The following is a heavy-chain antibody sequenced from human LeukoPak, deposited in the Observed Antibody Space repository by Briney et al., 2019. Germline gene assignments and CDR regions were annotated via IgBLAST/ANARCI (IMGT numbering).Heavy chain of an antibody. CDR3: LGYCSGGNCYSGGY. J-gene: IGHJ4*02. V-gene: IGHV3-23*01. CDR2: FSTSGCST. CDR1: GFTFSSYA. Sequence: PGGSLRLSCAASGFTFSSYAISWVRQAPGKGLGWVSAFSTSGCSTYYADSVKGRFTIFRDNSKNTQSLQMNSLRAEDTAVYYCLGYCSGGNCYSGGYWGQGTLVTVSS. D-gene: IGHD2-15*01.